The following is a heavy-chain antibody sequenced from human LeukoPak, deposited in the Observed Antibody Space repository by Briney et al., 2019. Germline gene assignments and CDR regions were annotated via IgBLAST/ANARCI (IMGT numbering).Heavy chain of an antibody. CDR3: ARNSWPYYYDSSGYSY. Sequence: DPGGSLRLSCAASGFTFSSYWMSWVRQAPGKGLEWVANIKQDESEKYYVDSVKGRFTISRDNAKNSLYLQMNSLRAEDTAVYYCARNSWPYYYDSSGYSYWGQGTLVTVSS. CDR1: GFTFSSYW. D-gene: IGHD3-22*01. V-gene: IGHV3-7*01. CDR2: IKQDESEK. J-gene: IGHJ4*02.